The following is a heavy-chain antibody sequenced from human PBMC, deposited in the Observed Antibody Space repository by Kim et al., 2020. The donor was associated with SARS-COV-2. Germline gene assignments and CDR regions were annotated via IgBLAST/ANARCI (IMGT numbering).Heavy chain of an antibody. CDR1: GFIFSDYY. CDR3: ASSRHVWPDYHFYMDV. Sequence: GGSLRLSCAASGFIFSDYYMSWIRRAPGKGLEWISYISGSANSIYYVDSVKGRFTISRDNAKNSLYLQLDSLRDDDTAVYFCASSRHVWPDYHFYMDVWGEGTTVTVSS. CDR2: ISGSANSI. J-gene: IGHJ6*03. V-gene: IGHV3-11*01. D-gene: IGHD3-16*01.